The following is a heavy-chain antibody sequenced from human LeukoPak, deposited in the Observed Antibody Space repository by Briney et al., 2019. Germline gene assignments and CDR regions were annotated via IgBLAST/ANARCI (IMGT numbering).Heavy chain of an antibody. CDR3: AREMVGLMWGAGLN. J-gene: IGHJ4*02. Sequence: ASVKVSCKASGGTFSSYTISWVRQAPGQGLEWMGRINPILGIANYAQKFQGRVTITADKSTSTAYMELSSLRSEDTAVYYCAREMVGLMWGAGLNWGQGTLVTVSS. D-gene: IGHD1-26*01. CDR1: GGTFSSYT. V-gene: IGHV1-69*04. CDR2: INPILGIA.